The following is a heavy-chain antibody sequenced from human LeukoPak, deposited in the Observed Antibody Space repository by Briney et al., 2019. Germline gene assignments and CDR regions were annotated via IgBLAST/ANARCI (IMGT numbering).Heavy chain of an antibody. J-gene: IGHJ4*02. CDR2: IKSKTDGGTT. CDR1: GFTFSNAR. V-gene: IGHV3-15*01. D-gene: IGHD2-2*01. CDR3: TTDPWASRIVVVPAALDY. Sequence: PGGSLRLSCAASGFTFSNARMSWVRQAPGKGLEWVGRIKSKTDGGTTDYAAPVKGRFTISRDDSKNTLYLQMNSLKTEDTAVYYCTTDPWASRIVVVPAALDYWGQGTLVTVSS.